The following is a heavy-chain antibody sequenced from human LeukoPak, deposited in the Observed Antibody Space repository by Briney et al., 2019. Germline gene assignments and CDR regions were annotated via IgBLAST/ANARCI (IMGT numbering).Heavy chain of an antibody. CDR3: ASAYSGYDLGAFDI. Sequence: SETLSLTCTVSGGSISSSSYYWGWIRQPPGKGLEWIGSIYYSGSTNYNPSLKSRVTISVGTSKNQFSLKLSSVTAADTALYYCASAYSGYDLGAFDIWGQGTMVTVSS. V-gene: IGHV4-39*07. D-gene: IGHD5-12*01. CDR1: GGSISSSSYY. J-gene: IGHJ3*02. CDR2: IYYSGST.